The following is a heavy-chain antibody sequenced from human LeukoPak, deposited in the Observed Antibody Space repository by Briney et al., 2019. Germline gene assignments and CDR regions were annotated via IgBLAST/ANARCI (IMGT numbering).Heavy chain of an antibody. J-gene: IGHJ3*02. Sequence: GGSLRLSCAASGFTVSSNYMSWVRQAPGKGLEWVSVIYSGGSTYYADSVKGRFTISRDNSKNTLYLQMNSLRPEDTAVYYCARGHFDWVSHAFDIWGQGTMVTVSS. CDR2: IYSGGST. CDR3: ARGHFDWVSHAFDI. CDR1: GFTVSSNY. D-gene: IGHD3-9*01. V-gene: IGHV3-53*01.